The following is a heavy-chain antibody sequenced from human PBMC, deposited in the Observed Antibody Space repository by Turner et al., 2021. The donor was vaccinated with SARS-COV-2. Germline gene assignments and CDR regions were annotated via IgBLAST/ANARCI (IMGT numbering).Heavy chain of an antibody. CDR2: IWYDGSYK. Sequence: QVQLVESGGGVVQPGRSLRISCAASGFTFSTYAMHWVRQAPGKGLELVVVIWYDGSYKYYADPVKGRFTISRDYSKNTLYLQMNSLIAEDTAVYYCARDDHGGSLSAFDSWGQGTLVAVSS. V-gene: IGHV3-33*01. CDR3: ARDDHGGSLSAFDS. CDR1: GFTFSTYA. D-gene: IGHD2-15*01. J-gene: IGHJ4*02.